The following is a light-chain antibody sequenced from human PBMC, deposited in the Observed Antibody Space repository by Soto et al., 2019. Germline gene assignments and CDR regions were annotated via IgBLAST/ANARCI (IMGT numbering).Light chain of an antibody. V-gene: IGKV1-5*01. CDR1: QIISTW. CDR2: DAS. CDR3: QQYNSYPWT. J-gene: IGKJ1*01. Sequence: DIQMTQSPSTLSASVGDRVTITCRASQIISTWLAWDQQKPGKAPKLLIYDASSLESGVPSRFSGSGSGTEFTLTISSLPPDDFATYYCQQYNSYPWTFGQGTQVEIK.